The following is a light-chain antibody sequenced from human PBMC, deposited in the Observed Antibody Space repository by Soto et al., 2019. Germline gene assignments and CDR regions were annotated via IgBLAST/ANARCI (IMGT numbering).Light chain of an antibody. V-gene: IGLV7-46*01. CDR1: TGAVTSGHY. Sequence: QAVVTQERSLTVSPGGTVTLTCGSSTGAVTSGHYPYWFQQKPGQAPRTLIFDTNKKHSWTPARFSGSLLGGKAALTLSGAQSEDEAEYYCLLSYSGAAVFGGGTQLTVL. CDR3: LLSYSGAAV. CDR2: DTN. J-gene: IGLJ7*01.